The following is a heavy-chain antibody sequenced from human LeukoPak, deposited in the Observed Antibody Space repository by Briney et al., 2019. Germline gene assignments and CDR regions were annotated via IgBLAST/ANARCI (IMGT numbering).Heavy chain of an antibody. CDR3: AKYLGIWFGELSWRAFDI. J-gene: IGHJ3*02. CDR1: GGSISSSNW. CDR2: IYHSGST. Sequence: SETLSLTCAVSGGSISSSNWWSWVRQPPGKGLEWIGEIYHSGSTNYNPSLKSRVTISVDKSKNQFSLKLSSVTAADTAVYYCAKYLGIWFGELSWRAFDIWGQGTMVTVSS. V-gene: IGHV4-4*02. D-gene: IGHD3-10*01.